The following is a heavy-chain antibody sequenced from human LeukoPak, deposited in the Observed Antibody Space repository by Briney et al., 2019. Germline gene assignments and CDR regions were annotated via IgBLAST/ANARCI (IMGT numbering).Heavy chain of an antibody. J-gene: IGHJ5*02. D-gene: IGHD3-16*01. V-gene: IGHV1-46*01. CDR3: ARDVSAGGTNWFDP. CDR1: GYTFTSYY. Sequence: ASVKVSCKASGYTFTSYYMHWVRQAPGQGLEWMGIINPSGGSTSYAQKFQGRVTMTRDTSTSTAYMEMSRLRSDDTAVYYCARDVSAGGTNWFDPWGQGTLVTVSS. CDR2: INPSGGST.